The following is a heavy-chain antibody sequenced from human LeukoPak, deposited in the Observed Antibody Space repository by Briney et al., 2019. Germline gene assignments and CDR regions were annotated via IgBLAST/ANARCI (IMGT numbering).Heavy chain of an antibody. Sequence: ASVKVSCTASGYTFTSYGISWVRQAPGQGLEWMGWISAYNGNTNYAQKLQGRVTMTTDTSTSTAYMELRSLRSDDTAVYYCARAVYGDYRGFFDYWGQGTLVTVSS. V-gene: IGHV1-18*01. CDR3: ARAVYGDYRGFFDY. D-gene: IGHD4-17*01. CDR1: GYTFTSYG. J-gene: IGHJ4*02. CDR2: ISAYNGNT.